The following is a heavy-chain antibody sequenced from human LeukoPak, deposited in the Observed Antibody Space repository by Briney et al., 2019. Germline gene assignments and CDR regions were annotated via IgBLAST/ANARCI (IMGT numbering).Heavy chain of an antibody. CDR3: AGLSGYDPYYFAY. D-gene: IGHD5-12*01. CDR1: GDSFTVYY. Sequence: ASVRVSFKASGDSFTVYYMHWGRQAPGQGGEGRGSINPNSVVTDYAQMFPGRVTMTTDTSISTAYMELSRLSSYDTAVYYCAGLSGYDPYYFAYWGQGTLVAVSS. V-gene: IGHV1-2*02. J-gene: IGHJ4*02. CDR2: INPNSVVT.